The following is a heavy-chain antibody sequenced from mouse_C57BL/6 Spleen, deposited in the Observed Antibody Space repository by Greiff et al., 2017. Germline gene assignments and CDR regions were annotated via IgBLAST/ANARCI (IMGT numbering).Heavy chain of an antibody. J-gene: IGHJ4*01. CDR1: GYTFPDSN. CDR2: FNPNNGGL. Sequence: EVQLQQSGPELVKPGASVKMSCKASGYTFPDSNMPWGKRSHGKGLGGIGYFNPNNGGLSSNQKFKGKATLTVNKSSSTAYMELRSLTSEDSAVYYCARGDYGSSYDYAMDYWGQGTSVTVSS. V-gene: IGHV1-22*01. CDR3: ARGDYGSSYDYAMDY. D-gene: IGHD1-1*01.